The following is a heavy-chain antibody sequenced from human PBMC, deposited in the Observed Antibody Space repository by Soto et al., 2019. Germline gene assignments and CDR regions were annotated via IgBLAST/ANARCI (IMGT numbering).Heavy chain of an antibody. CDR3: ARDLVDYGDFGVGDY. V-gene: IGHV3-33*01. Sequence: GGSLRLSCAASGFTFSSYGMHWVRQAPGKGLEWVAVIWYDGSNKYYADSVKGRFTISRDNSKNTLYLQMNSLRAEDTAVYYCARDLVDYGDFGVGDYWGQGTLVTVSS. D-gene: IGHD4-17*01. J-gene: IGHJ4*02. CDR1: GFTFSSYG. CDR2: IWYDGSNK.